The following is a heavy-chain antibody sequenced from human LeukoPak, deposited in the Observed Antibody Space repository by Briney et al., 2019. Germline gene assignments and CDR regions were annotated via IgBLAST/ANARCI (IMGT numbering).Heavy chain of an antibody. Sequence: ASVKVSCKASGYTFSSFGISWVRQAPGQGLEWMGWISVYNDNRNYAQRLQGRVTMTTDTSTSTAYLELRSLRSDDTAVYYCARGNRAYYDILTGYYYMDVWGKGTTVTISS. CDR2: ISVYNDNR. J-gene: IGHJ6*03. CDR1: GYTFSSFG. V-gene: IGHV1-18*01. D-gene: IGHD3-9*01. CDR3: ARGNRAYYDILTGYYYMDV.